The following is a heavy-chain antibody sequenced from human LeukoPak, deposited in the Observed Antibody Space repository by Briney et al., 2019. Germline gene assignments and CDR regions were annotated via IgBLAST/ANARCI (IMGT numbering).Heavy chain of an antibody. CDR1: GFTFDDYA. V-gene: IGHV3-9*01. D-gene: IGHD3-10*01. Sequence: PGGSLRLSCAASGFTFDDYAMHWVRQAPGKGLEWASGISWNSGSIGYADSVKGRFTISRDNAKNSLYLQMNSLRAEDTALYYCAKDLRTGAFDIWGQGTMVTVSS. CDR3: AKDLRTGAFDI. CDR2: ISWNSGSI. J-gene: IGHJ3*02.